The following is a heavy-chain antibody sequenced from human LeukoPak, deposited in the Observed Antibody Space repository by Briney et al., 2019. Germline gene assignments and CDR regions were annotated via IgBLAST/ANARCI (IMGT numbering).Heavy chain of an antibody. J-gene: IGHJ6*02. CDR3: ARPSRFAFYAMDV. D-gene: IGHD3-16*01. V-gene: IGHV1-69*02. Sequence: ASVKVSCKASGGTLSSYTINWVRQAPGQGLEWMGRIVRVVGLTDYAEKFQGRVTITADYMELNSLRSDDTAVYYCARPSRFAFYAMDVWGQGTTVTVSS. CDR1: GGTLSSYT. CDR2: IVRVVGLT.